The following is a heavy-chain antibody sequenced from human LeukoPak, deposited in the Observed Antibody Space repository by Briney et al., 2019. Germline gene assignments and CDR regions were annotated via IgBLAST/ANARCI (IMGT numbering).Heavy chain of an antibody. V-gene: IGHV3-7*03. Sequence: QPGGSLRLSCAASGFTFSSYWMTWVRQAPGKGLEWVANIKEDGGEKYYVDSVKGRFTISRDNAKNSLYLQMNSLRAEDTAVYYCARDSGWFRFDYWGQGTLVTVSS. CDR1: GFTFSSYW. J-gene: IGHJ4*02. D-gene: IGHD6-13*01. CDR3: ARDSGWFRFDY. CDR2: IKEDGGEK.